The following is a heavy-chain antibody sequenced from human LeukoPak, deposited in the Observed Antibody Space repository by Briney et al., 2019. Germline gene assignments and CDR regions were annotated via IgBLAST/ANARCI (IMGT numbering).Heavy chain of an antibody. CDR2: INPNSGGT. CDR3: ARDLTMVRGVIITWAGSDDAFDI. V-gene: IGHV1-2*06. J-gene: IGHJ3*02. CDR1: GYTFTGYY. D-gene: IGHD3-10*01. Sequence: ASVKVSCKASGYTFTGYYMHWVRQAPGQGLEWMGRINPNSGGTNYAQKFQGRVTMTRDTSISTAYMELSRLRSDDTAVYYCARDLTMVRGVIITWAGSDDAFDIWGQGTTVTVSS.